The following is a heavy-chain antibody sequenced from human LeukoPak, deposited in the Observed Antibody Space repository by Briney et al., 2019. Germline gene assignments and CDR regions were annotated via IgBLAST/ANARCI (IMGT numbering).Heavy chain of an antibody. CDR2: IYYSGST. J-gene: IGHJ6*02. CDR3: ARWVVSGWYYYGMDV. CDR1: GGSISSYY. Sequence: SETLSLTCTVSGGSISSYYWSWIRQPPGKGLEWIGHIYYSGSTNYNPSLKSRVTISIDTSKNQFSLRLSSVTAADTAVYYCARWVVSGWYYYGMDVWGQGTTVTVSS. V-gene: IGHV4-59*01. D-gene: IGHD6-19*01.